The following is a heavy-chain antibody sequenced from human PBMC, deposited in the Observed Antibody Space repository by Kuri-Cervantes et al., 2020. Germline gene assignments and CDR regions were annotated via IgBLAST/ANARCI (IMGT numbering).Heavy chain of an antibody. Sequence: SETLSLTCAVAGGSISSSNWWSWVRQPPGKGLEWIGEIYHRGSTNYNPYLKSRVTLSVDKSKNQFSLKLSSVTAADTAVYYCASGIPFTMVRGVSTPFDPWGQGTLVTVSS. CDR1: GGSISSSNW. J-gene: IGHJ5*02. CDR2: IYHRGST. CDR3: ASGIPFTMVRGVSTPFDP. D-gene: IGHD3-10*01. V-gene: IGHV4-4*02.